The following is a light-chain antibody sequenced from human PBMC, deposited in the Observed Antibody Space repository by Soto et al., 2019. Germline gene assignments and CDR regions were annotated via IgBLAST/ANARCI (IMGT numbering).Light chain of an antibody. J-gene: IGKJ1*01. Sequence: EIVMTQSPLTLPVTPGEPATLSCRASQSVSSTFLAWYQQKPGQAPRLLIFGVSNRATGIPDRFSGSGSGTDFTLTISRLEPEDFAVYYCGQFVSAPPRTFGQGTKVDIK. CDR1: QSVSSTF. CDR3: GQFVSAPPRT. CDR2: GVS. V-gene: IGKV3-20*01.